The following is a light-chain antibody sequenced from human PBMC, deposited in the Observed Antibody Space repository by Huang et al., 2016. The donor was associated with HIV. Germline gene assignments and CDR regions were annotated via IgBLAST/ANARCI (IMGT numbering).Light chain of an antibody. CDR1: PSVDNY. V-gene: IGKV3-11*01. CDR3: QHRSTWPMT. Sequence: EIVLTQSPATLSLSPGDKATLSCRASPSVDNYLAWYQQQPGQAPRLLIYDASNRATGIPARFSGSGSETDFTLTISSLEPEDFAVYYCQHRSTWPMTFGQGTKVGIK. J-gene: IGKJ1*01. CDR2: DAS.